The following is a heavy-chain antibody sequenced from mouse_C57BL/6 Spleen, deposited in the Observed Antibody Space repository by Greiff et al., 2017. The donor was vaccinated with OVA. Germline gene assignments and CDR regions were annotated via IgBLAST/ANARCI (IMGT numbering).Heavy chain of an antibody. CDR3: ARDLYYYGSSYFDY. J-gene: IGHJ2*01. V-gene: IGHV5-4*01. D-gene: IGHD1-1*01. CDR2: ISDGGSYT. Sequence: EVHLVDSGGGLVKPGGSLKLSCAASGFTFSSYAMSWVRQTPEKRLEWVATISDGGSYTYYPDNVKGRFTISRDNAKNNLYLQMSHLKSEDTAMYYCARDLYYYGSSYFDYWGQGTTLTVSS. CDR1: GFTFSSYA.